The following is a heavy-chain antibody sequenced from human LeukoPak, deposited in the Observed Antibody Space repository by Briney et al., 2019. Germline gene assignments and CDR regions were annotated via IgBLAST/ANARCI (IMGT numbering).Heavy chain of an antibody. Sequence: PGGSLRLSCAASGFTSSNAWMSWVRQAPGNGLEWFGRIRSKTDGGTTDYAAPVKGRFTISRDDSKNTLYLQMNSLKTEDTAVYYCTTDLTYYYGSGLIDYWGQGTLVTVSS. CDR3: TTDLTYYYGSGLIDY. CDR2: IRSKTDGGTT. V-gene: IGHV3-15*01. CDR1: GFTSSNAW. D-gene: IGHD3-10*01. J-gene: IGHJ4*02.